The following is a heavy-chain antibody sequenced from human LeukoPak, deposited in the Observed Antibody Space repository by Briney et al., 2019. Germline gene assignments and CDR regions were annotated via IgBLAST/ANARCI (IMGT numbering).Heavy chain of an antibody. J-gene: IGHJ4*02. CDR2: INHSGST. D-gene: IGHD1-7*01. V-gene: IGHV4-34*01. Sequence: SETPSLTCAVYGGSFSGYYWSWIRQPPGKGLEWIGEINHSGSTNYNPSLKSRVTISVDTSKNQFSLKLSSVTAADTAVYYCAGRGQAGTTEYETPGHYWGQGTLVTVSS. CDR1: GGSFSGYY. CDR3: AGRGQAGTTEYETPGHY.